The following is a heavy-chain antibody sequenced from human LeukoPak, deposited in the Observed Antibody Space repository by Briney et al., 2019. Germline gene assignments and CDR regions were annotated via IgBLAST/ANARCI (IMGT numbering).Heavy chain of an antibody. CDR3: ASTFGYCSSTSCYTSFDI. D-gene: IGHD2-2*02. V-gene: IGHV4-39*01. CDR1: GGSLSSSSYY. CDR2: MYYSGST. J-gene: IGHJ3*02. Sequence: SETLSLTCSVSGGSLSSSSYYWGWIRQPPGKGLEWIGSMYYSGSTYYSPSLKSRVTISVDTSQNQFSLKLSSVTAADTAVYYCASTFGYCSSTSCYTSFDIWGQGTMVTVSS.